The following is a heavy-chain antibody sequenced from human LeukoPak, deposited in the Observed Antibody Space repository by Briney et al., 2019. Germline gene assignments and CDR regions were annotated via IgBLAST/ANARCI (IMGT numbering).Heavy chain of an antibody. J-gene: IGHJ4*02. CDR3: ARDEPEDY. V-gene: IGHV3-48*01. CDR1: GFTFSSYS. CDR2: ISSSSSTI. Sequence: PGGSLRLSCAASGFTFSSYSMNWVRQAPGKRLEWVSYISSSSSTIYYADSVKGRFTISRDNAKNSLYLQMNSLRAEDTAVYYCARDEPEDYWGQGTLVTVSS.